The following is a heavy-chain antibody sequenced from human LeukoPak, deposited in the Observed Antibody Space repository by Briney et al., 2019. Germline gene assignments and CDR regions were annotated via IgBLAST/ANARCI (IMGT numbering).Heavy chain of an antibody. CDR2: ISWNSGSI. J-gene: IGHJ4*02. D-gene: IGHD3-22*01. V-gene: IGHV3-9*03. CDR3: ATQYYYDSSGIGG. CDR1: GFTFDDYA. Sequence: GGSLRLSCAASGFTFDDYAMHWVRQAPGKGLEWVSGISWNSGSIVYADSVKGRFTISRDNAKNSLYLQMNSPRAEDMALYYCATQYYYDSSGIGGWGQGTLVTVSS.